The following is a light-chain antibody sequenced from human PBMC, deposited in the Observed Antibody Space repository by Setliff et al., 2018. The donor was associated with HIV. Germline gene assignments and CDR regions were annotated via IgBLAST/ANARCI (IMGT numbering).Light chain of an antibody. CDR2: DVS. CDR1: SSDVGAYNY. J-gene: IGLJ1*01. V-gene: IGLV2-11*01. Sequence: QSALTQPRSVSGSPGQSVTFSCTGSSSDVGAYNYVSWYQQHPGKAPKLILYDVSKRPSGVPDRFSGSKSGDTASLTISGLQSEDEADYYCSSYTSSSTYVFGSGTKVTVL. CDR3: SSYTSSSTYV.